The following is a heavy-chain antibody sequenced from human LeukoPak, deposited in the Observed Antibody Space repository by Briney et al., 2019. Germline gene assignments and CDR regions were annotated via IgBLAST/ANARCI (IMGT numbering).Heavy chain of an antibody. Sequence: SSETLSLTCSVSGGSIISNSYYWGWIRQPPGKGLECIGSIYYSGDTYYNPSLKSRVTMSVDTSKNQFSLKLSSVTAADTAVYYCARVNTVAFFDYWGQGTLVTVSS. V-gene: IGHV4-39*07. D-gene: IGHD4-23*01. CDR1: GGSIISNSYY. CDR3: ARVNTVAFFDY. J-gene: IGHJ4*02. CDR2: IYYSGDT.